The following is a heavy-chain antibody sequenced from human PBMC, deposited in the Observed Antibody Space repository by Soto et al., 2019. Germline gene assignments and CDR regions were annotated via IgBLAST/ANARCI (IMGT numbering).Heavy chain of an antibody. Sequence: EVQLVESGGGLVQPGGSLRLSCAASGFTFSSYWMHWVRQAPGKGLVWVSRINSDGSSTSYADSVKGRFTISRDNAKNTLYLQRNSLRAEDTAVYYCAKYTSGPGVFDCWGQGTLVTVSS. V-gene: IGHV3-74*01. J-gene: IGHJ4*02. CDR1: GFTFSSYW. CDR2: INSDGSST. CDR3: AKYTSGPGVFDC. D-gene: IGHD6-19*01.